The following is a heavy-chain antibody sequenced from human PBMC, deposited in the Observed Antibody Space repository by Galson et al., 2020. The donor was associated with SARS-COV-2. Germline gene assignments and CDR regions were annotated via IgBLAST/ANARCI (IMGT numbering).Heavy chain of an antibody. CDR3: AKEGVGATHFDY. J-gene: IGHJ4*02. D-gene: IGHD1-26*01. Sequence: SLKISCAASGFTFDDYAMHWVRQAPGKGLEWVSGISWNSGSIGYADSVKGRFTISRDNAKNSLYLQMNSLRAEDTALSYCAKEGVGATHFDYWGQGTLVTVSS. CDR2: ISWNSGSI. CDR1: GFTFDDYA. V-gene: IGHV3-9*01.